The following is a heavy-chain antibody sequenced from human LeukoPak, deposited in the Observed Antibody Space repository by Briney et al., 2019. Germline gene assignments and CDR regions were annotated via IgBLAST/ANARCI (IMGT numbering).Heavy chain of an antibody. V-gene: IGHV4-39*01. J-gene: IGHJ4*02. CDR2: IYYSGST. D-gene: IGHD3-3*01. CDR3: ARHSGYDFWSGYAHFDY. Sequence: SETLSLTCTVSGGSISSSYYWGWIRQPPGKGLEWIGSIYYSGSTYYNPSLKSRVTISVDTSKNQFSLKLSSVTAADTAVYYCARHSGYDFWSGYAHFDYWGQGTLVTVSS. CDR1: GGSISSSYY.